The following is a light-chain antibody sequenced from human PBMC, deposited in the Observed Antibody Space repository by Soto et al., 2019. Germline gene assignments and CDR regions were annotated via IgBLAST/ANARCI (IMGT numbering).Light chain of an antibody. J-gene: IGKJ4*01. CDR2: GAS. Sequence: EIVLTQSPGTLSLSPGERATLSCRASQSVSSSYLAWYQQKPGQAPRLLIYGASSRATGIPDRFSGSGSGTDFTRTISGLEPEDFAVYYCQQYGSSPLTFGGGTKVEIK. V-gene: IGKV3-20*01. CDR1: QSVSSSY. CDR3: QQYGSSPLT.